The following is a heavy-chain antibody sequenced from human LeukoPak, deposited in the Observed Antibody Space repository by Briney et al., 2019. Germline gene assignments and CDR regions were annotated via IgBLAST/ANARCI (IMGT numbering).Heavy chain of an antibody. Sequence: PGRSLRLSCAASGFTFSSYSMNWVRQAPGKGLEWVSYISSSSSTIYYADSVKGRFTISRDNAKNSLYLQMNSLRAEDTAVYYCARDDNTAPRTLRFLEWLLSSPFDYWGQGTLVTVSS. D-gene: IGHD3-3*01. CDR2: ISSSSSTI. J-gene: IGHJ4*02. CDR1: GFTFSSYS. CDR3: ARDDNTAPRTLRFLEWLLSSPFDY. V-gene: IGHV3-48*01.